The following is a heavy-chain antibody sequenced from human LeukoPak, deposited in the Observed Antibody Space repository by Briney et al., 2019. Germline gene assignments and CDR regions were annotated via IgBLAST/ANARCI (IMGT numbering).Heavy chain of an antibody. D-gene: IGHD2-2*01. Sequence: GGSLRLSCAASGFTFSSYAMSWVRQAPGKGLEWVSAISGSGGSTYYADSVKGRFTISRDNSKNTLYLQMNSLRAEGTAVYYCAGVVVVPAAVFDYWGQGTLVTVSS. CDR1: GFTFSSYA. J-gene: IGHJ4*02. CDR2: ISGSGGST. CDR3: AGVVVVPAAVFDY. V-gene: IGHV3-23*01.